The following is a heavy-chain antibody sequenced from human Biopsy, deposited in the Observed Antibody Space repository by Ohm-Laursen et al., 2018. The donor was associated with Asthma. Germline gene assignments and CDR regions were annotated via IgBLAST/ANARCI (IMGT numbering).Heavy chain of an antibody. J-gene: IGHJ6*02. CDR3: ARVASYGGVYFGIDV. Sequence: TLSLTCTVSGAYIGTPDYHWSWIRQSPGKGLEWIGFVFYSGTTHYSRSLERRLFLSIDTARNEFSMNLRSLTAADTAVYFCARVASYGGVYFGIDVWGPGSTVSV. CDR1: GAYIGTPDYH. V-gene: IGHV4-30-4*01. D-gene: IGHD4-23*01. CDR2: VFYSGTT.